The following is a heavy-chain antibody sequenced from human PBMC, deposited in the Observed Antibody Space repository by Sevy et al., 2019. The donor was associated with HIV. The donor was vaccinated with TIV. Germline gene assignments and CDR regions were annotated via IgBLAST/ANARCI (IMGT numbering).Heavy chain of an antibody. Sequence: GGSLRLSCAASGFTFSTYWMSWFRQAPGKGLEWVANINEDGTEKFYVHSVKGRFTMSRDNAKNSLYLQMNSLRAEDAAVYYCARDNATVSRRGLRYYYYGTDVWGQGTTVTVSS. D-gene: IGHD2-2*01. CDR3: ARDNATVSRRGLRYYYYGTDV. CDR1: GFTFSTYW. J-gene: IGHJ6*02. V-gene: IGHV3-7*01. CDR2: INEDGTEK.